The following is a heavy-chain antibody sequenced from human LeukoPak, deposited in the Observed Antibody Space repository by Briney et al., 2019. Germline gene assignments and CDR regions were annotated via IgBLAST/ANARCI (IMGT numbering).Heavy chain of an antibody. CDR1: GYSFTSYW. Sequence: GESLKISCKGAGYSFTSYWIGWVRQMPGKGLEWMGTIYPGDSDTRYSPSFQGQVTISADKSISTAYLQWSSLKASDTAMYYRARGIVVVAATGRDDAFDIWGQGTMVTVSS. J-gene: IGHJ3*02. CDR3: ARGIVVVAATGRDDAFDI. CDR2: IYPGDSDT. D-gene: IGHD2-15*01. V-gene: IGHV5-51*01.